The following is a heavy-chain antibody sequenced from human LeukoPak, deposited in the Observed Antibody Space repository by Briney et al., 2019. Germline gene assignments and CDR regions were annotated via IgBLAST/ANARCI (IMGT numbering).Heavy chain of an antibody. Sequence: SETLSLTCTVSGGSVSSSIYYWGWIRQSPGKGLEWIGYLYHSGTPRYNPSLKSRVTISADTSKNQFFLNLHSTTAADTAVYYCARRRGWKQQLVYFDYWGQGTLATVSS. CDR2: LYHSGTP. J-gene: IGHJ4*02. CDR1: GGSVSSSIYY. CDR3: ARRRGWKQQLVYFDY. V-gene: IGHV4-61*05. D-gene: IGHD6-13*01.